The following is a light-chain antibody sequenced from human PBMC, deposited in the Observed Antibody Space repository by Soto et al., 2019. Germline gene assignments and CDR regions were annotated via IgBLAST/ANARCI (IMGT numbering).Light chain of an antibody. V-gene: IGKV2-30*01. J-gene: IGKJ1*01. CDR3: IDWT. CDR2: KVS. Sequence: DVVMTQSPLSLPVTLGQPASISCRSSQSLVYSDGNTYLNWFQQRPGQSPRRLIYKVSNRDSGVPDRVSGSGSGTDFTLKISRVEAEDVGVYYCIDWTFGQGTKVEIK. CDR1: QSLVYSDGNTY.